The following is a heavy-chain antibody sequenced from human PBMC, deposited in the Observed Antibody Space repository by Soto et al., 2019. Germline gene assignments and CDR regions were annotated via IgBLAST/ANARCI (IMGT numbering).Heavy chain of an antibody. Sequence: SETLSLTCAVYGGSFSGYYWSWIRQPPGKGLEWIGEINHSGSTNYNPSLKSRVTISVDTSKNQFSLKLSSVTAADTAVYYCARGRGGSGSYYWGQGTLVTGLL. CDR2: INHSGST. CDR3: ARGRGGSGSYY. V-gene: IGHV4-34*01. J-gene: IGHJ4*02. CDR1: GGSFSGYY. D-gene: IGHD3-10*01.